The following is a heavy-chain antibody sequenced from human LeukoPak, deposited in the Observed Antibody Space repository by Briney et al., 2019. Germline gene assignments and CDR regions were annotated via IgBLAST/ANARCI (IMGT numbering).Heavy chain of an antibody. CDR3: ARGAYDFWSGYSSKYNWFDP. V-gene: IGHV4-34*01. D-gene: IGHD3-3*01. Sequence: PSETLSLTCAVYGGSFSGYYWSWIRQPPGKGLEWIGEINHSGSTNYNPSLKSRVTISVDTSKNQFSLKLSSVTAADTAVYYCARGAYDFWSGYSSKYNWFDPWGQGTLVTVSS. CDR2: INHSGST. J-gene: IGHJ5*02. CDR1: GGSFSGYY.